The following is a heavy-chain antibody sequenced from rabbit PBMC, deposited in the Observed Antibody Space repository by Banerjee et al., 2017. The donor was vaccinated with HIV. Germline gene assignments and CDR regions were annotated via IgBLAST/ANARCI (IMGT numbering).Heavy chain of an antibody. J-gene: IGHJ4*01. CDR1: GFSFSNSYW. Sequence: QSLEESGGDLVKPEGSLTLTCTASGFSFSNSYWMHWVRQAPGKGLEWIAYIYPDYGSTDYASWVNGRFTISLDKAHNTVFLQMTSLTAADTATYFCARSSSSGYYIPLKLWGPGTLVTVS. CDR2: IYPDYGST. CDR3: ARSSSSGYYIPLKL. D-gene: IGHD1-1*01. V-gene: IGHV1S40*01.